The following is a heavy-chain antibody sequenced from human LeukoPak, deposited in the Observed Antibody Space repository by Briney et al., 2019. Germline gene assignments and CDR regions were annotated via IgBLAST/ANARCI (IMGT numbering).Heavy chain of an antibody. CDR3: AREAPLTGTRHFDL. J-gene: IGHJ2*01. CDR2: IYYSGST. V-gene: IGHV4-59*01. CDR1: GGSISNYY. D-gene: IGHD1-7*01. Sequence: SETLSLSCTVPGGSISNYYWSWIRQPPGKGLEWIGYIYYSGSTNYNPSLKSRVTISVDTSKNQFSLKLSSVTAADTAVYYCAREAPLTGTRHFDLWGRGTLVTVSS.